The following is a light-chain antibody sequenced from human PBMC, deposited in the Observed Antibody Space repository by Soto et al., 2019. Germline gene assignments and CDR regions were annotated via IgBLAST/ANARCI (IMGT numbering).Light chain of an antibody. CDR3: QQYNSYRT. CDR1: QSVSSW. J-gene: IGKJ1*01. Sequence: GERATLSCRASQSVSSWLAWYQQKPGKAPRLLIYDASSMESGVPSRFSGSGSGTEFTLTISSLQPDDFATYYCQQYNSYRTFGQGTKVDIK. CDR2: DAS. V-gene: IGKV1-5*01.